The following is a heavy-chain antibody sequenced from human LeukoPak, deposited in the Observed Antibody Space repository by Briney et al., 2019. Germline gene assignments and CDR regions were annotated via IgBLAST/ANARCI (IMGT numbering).Heavy chain of an antibody. Sequence: SETLSLTCTVSGGSNSSSSYYWGWIRQPPGKGLEWIGSIYYSGSTYYNPSLKSRVTISVDTSKNQFSLKLSSVTAADTAVYYCARLALDSRRELGIHWFDPWGQGTLVTVSS. CDR2: IYYSGST. J-gene: IGHJ5*02. V-gene: IGHV4-39*01. D-gene: IGHD7-27*01. CDR1: GGSNSSSSYY. CDR3: ARLALDSRRELGIHWFDP.